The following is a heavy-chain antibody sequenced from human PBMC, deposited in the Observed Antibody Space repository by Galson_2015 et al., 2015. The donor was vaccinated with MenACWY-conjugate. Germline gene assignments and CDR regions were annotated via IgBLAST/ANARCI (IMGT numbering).Heavy chain of an antibody. CDR1: GYTFTTYA. Sequence: SVKVSCKASGYTFTTYAMHWVRQAPGQRLEWMGWINPANGNTKYSQNFQGRLTFTRDTYATTVYMELSSLRAEDTAMFYCVRESIVVVPDESRGKYFDDWGQGTLVTVSS. V-gene: IGHV1-3*01. CDR3: VRESIVVVPDESRGKYFDD. CDR2: INPANGNT. J-gene: IGHJ4*02. D-gene: IGHD2-2*01.